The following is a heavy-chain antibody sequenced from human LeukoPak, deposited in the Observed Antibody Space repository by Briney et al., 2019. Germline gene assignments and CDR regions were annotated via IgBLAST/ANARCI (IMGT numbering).Heavy chain of an antibody. CDR2: IYTSGST. V-gene: IGHV4-61*02. CDR3: ARVVEYQLPSFYYYYYYMDV. Sequence: SETLSLTCTVSGGSISSGSYYWSWIRQPAGKGLEWIGRIYTSGSTNYNPSLKSRVTISVDTSKNQFSLKLSSVTAADTAVYYCARVVEYQLPSFYYYYYYMDVWGKGTTVTVSS. CDR1: GGSISSGSYY. J-gene: IGHJ6*03. D-gene: IGHD2-2*01.